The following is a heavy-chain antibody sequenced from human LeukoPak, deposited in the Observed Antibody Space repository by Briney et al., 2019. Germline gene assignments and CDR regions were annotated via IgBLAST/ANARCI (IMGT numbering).Heavy chain of an antibody. CDR2: IYYSGST. D-gene: IGHD3-10*01. J-gene: IGHJ5*02. Sequence: PSETLSLTCIVSGGSISSTSYYWGWIRQPPGKGLEWIGSIYYSGSTYYNPSLKSRVTISVDTSKNQFSLKLSSVTAADTAVYYCARLIAGIDWFDPWGQGTLVTVSS. CDR1: GGSISSTSYY. V-gene: IGHV4-39*01. CDR3: ARLIAGIDWFDP.